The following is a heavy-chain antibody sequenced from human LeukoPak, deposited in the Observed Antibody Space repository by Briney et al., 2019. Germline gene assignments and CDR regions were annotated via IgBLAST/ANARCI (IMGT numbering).Heavy chain of an antibody. D-gene: IGHD1-7*01. CDR3: ARGQTGTIDY. V-gene: IGHV1-69*05. Sequence: SVKVSCKASGGTFSSYAISWVRQAPGQGLEWMGRIIPIFGTANYAQKFQGRVMITTDESTSTAYMELSSLRSEDTAVYYCARGQTGTIDYLGQGTLVTVSS. CDR1: GGTFSSYA. J-gene: IGHJ4*02. CDR2: IIPIFGTA.